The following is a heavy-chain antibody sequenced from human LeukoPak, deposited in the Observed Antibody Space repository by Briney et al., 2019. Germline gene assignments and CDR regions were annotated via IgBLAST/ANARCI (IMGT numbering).Heavy chain of an antibody. CDR1: GGSISSYY. D-gene: IGHD6-13*01. J-gene: IGHJ4*02. CDR2: IYYSGST. CDR3: ARVRYSSSWYYFDY. Sequence: SETLSLTCTVSGGSISSYYWSWIRQPPGKGLEWIGYIYYSGSTNYNPSLKSRVTISVDTSKNQFSLKLSSVTAADTAVYYCARVRYSSSWYYFDYWGQGTLVTVSS. V-gene: IGHV4-59*01.